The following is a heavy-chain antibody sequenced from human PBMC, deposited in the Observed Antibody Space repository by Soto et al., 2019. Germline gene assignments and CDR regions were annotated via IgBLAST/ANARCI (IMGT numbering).Heavy chain of an antibody. J-gene: IGHJ4*02. V-gene: IGHV3-23*01. D-gene: IGHD3-3*01. CDR1: GFSFGSYA. CDR3: ARWSYLDY. CDR2: IRGSDGKT. Sequence: GSLRLSCAASGFSFGSYALSWVRQAPGKGLEWVSTIRGSDGKTFYADSVKGRFSISRDTSQSTLYLQMNSLRADETAMYYCARWSYLDYWGQGTRVTVSS.